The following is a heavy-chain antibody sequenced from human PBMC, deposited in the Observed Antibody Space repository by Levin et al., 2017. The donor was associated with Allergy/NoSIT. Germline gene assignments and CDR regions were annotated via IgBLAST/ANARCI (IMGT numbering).Heavy chain of an antibody. CDR1: GGSFSGYY. CDR2: INHSGST. J-gene: IGHJ5*02. V-gene: IGHV4-34*01. Sequence: SCAVYGGSFSGYYWSWIRQPPGKGLEWIGEINHSGSTNYNPSLKSRVTISVDTSKNQFSLKLSSVTAADTAVYYCARGRFDPWGQGTLVTVSS. CDR3: ARGRFDP.